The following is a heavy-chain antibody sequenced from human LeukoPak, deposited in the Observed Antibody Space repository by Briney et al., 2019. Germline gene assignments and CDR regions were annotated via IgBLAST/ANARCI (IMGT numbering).Heavy chain of an antibody. Sequence: GRSLRLSCAASGFTFSSYGMHWVRQAPGKGLEWVAVISYDGSNKYYADSVKGRFTISRDNSKNTLYLQMNSLRAEDTAVYYCAKGSDYYDSSGHAFDIWGQGTMVTVSS. D-gene: IGHD3-22*01. J-gene: IGHJ3*02. CDR1: GFTFSSYG. CDR2: ISYDGSNK. CDR3: AKGSDYYDSSGHAFDI. V-gene: IGHV3-30*18.